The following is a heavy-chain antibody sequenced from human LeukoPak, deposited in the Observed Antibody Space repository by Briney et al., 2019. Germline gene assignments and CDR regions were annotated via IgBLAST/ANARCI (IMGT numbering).Heavy chain of an antibody. J-gene: IGHJ4*02. CDR2: ISHSSSTI. CDR3: ARDRLHYGEYEKTFDY. CDR1: GFTFSSYS. Sequence: GGSLRLSCAASGFTFSSYSMNWVRQAPGKGLEWVSYISHSSSTIYYADSVKGRFTISRDNAKKSLYLQMNGLRAEDSAVYYCARDRLHYGEYEKTFDYWGQGTLVTVSS. V-gene: IGHV3-48*01. D-gene: IGHD4-17*01.